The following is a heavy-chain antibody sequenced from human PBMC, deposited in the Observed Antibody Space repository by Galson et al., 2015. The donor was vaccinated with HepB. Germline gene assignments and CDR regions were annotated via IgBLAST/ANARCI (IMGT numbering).Heavy chain of an antibody. CDR2: ITSSSSTI. V-gene: IGHV3-48*01. CDR3: ARSVGNFDY. D-gene: IGHD4-23*01. CDR1: GFTFSFYS. J-gene: IGHJ4*02. Sequence: SLRLSCAASGFTFSFYSMNWVRQAPGKGLEWVSYITSSSSTIYYADSVKGRFTISRDNAENSLSLQMNSLRAEDTAVYYCARSVGNFDYWGQGTLVTVSS.